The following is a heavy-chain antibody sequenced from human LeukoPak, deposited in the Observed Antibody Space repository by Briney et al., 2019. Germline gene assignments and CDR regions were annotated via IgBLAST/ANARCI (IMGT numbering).Heavy chain of an antibody. CDR3: AKDRSSSYDY. V-gene: IGHV3-30*04. CDR1: GFTFSSYA. J-gene: IGHJ4*02. Sequence: PGGSLRLSCAASGFTFSSYAMNWVRQAPGKGLEWVAVISYDGSNKYYADSVKGRFTISRDNSKNTLYLQMNSLRAEDTAVYYCAKDRSSSYDYWGQGTLVTVSS. CDR2: ISYDGSNK. D-gene: IGHD6-13*01.